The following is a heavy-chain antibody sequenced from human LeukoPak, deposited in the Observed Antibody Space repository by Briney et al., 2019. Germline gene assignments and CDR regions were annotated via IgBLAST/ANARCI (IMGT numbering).Heavy chain of an antibody. Sequence: SETLSLTCAVYGGSFSGYYWTWIRQSPGKGMEWIGEINPSGSTYYNPSLKSRLTISRDTSKNQFSLRLSSVTAADTAVYYCARGRQEISMILVVMTGVSYYLDVWGKGTTVTVS. CDR1: GGSFSGYY. D-gene: IGHD3-22*01. V-gene: IGHV4-34*01. CDR2: INPSGST. CDR3: ARGRQEISMILVVMTGVSYYLDV. J-gene: IGHJ6*03.